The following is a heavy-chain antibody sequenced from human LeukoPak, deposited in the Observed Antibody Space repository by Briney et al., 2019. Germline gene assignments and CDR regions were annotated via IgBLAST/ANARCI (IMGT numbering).Heavy chain of an antibody. V-gene: IGHV4-39*07. CDR2: IYYSGST. D-gene: IGHD5-18*01. Sequence: SETLSLTCTVSGGSISSSSYYWGWIRQPPGKGLEWIGSIYYSGSTYYNPSLKSRVTISVDTSKNQFSLKLSSVTAADTAVYYCARDKTPVDTAMVMGNYFDYWGQGTLVTVSS. CDR3: ARDKTPVDTAMVMGNYFDY. CDR1: GGSISSSSYY. J-gene: IGHJ4*02.